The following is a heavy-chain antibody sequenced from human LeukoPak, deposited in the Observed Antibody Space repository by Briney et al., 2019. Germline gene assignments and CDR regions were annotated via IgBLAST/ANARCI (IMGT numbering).Heavy chain of an antibody. CDR3: ARKGGLYYYDSSEPFDY. Sequence: SETLSLTCTVSGGSISSGGYYWSWIRQHPGKGLEWIGYIYYSGSTYYNPSLKSRVTISVDTSKNQFSLKLSSVTAVDTAVYYCARKGGLYYYDSSEPFDYWGQGTLVTVFS. D-gene: IGHD3-22*01. J-gene: IGHJ4*02. CDR1: GGSISSGGYY. CDR2: IYYSGST. V-gene: IGHV4-31*03.